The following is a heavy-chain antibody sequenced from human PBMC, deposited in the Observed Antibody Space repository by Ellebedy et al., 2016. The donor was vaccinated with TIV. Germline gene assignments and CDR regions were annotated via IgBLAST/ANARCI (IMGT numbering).Heavy chain of an antibody. CDR1: SGSMSGHY. D-gene: IGHD1/OR15-1a*01. Sequence: SETLSLXXSVSSGSMSGHYWGWIRQTPEKGLEWMGHIYDSGSTNYNPSLKSRLTISVDTSKSQFSLKLGSVTAADTAVYYCASNNSRQFDHWGQGALVTVSP. V-gene: IGHV4-59*08. CDR3: ASNNSRQFDH. CDR2: IYDSGST. J-gene: IGHJ4*02.